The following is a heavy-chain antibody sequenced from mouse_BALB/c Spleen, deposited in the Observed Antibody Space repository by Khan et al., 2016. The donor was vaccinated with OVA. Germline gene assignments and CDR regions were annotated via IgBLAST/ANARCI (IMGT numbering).Heavy chain of an antibody. CDR1: GYTFTSYD. V-gene: IGHV1S56*01. D-gene: IGHD2-4*01. J-gene: IGHJ4*01. CDR3: ASEGLRGVGLDY. Sequence: QVQLQQSGPELVKPGALVKISCKASGYTFTSYDINWVKQRPGQGLEWIGCIYPGDDSTEYNEKFKGKATLTEDKSSSTAYMHLRSLTSEISAVYFCASEGLRGVGLDYWGQGTSVTVSS. CDR2: IYPGDDST.